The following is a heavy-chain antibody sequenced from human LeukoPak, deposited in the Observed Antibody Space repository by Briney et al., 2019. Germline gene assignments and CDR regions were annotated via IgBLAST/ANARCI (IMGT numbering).Heavy chain of an antibody. CDR2: IKGDGSEI. D-gene: IGHD5/OR15-5a*01. Sequence: GGSLRLSCAASGFTFSTYFMSWVRQAPGKGLEWVASIKGDGSEIYYVDSVKGRFTISRDNAKNSLYLQMNSLRADDTAVYFCARLYCLGPCYSYFVYWGQGTLVTVSS. J-gene: IGHJ4*02. V-gene: IGHV3-7*01. CDR3: ARLYCLGPCYSYFVY. CDR1: GFTFSTYF.